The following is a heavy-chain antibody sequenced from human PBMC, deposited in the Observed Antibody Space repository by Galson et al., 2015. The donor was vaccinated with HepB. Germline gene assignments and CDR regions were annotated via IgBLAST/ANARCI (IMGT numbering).Heavy chain of an antibody. Sequence: SLRLSCAASGFAFSSYSMNWVRQAPGKGLEWVSYISSGSSTIDYADSVEGRFTISRDNAKNSLYLQMNNLRDEDTAVYYCASRRGSSGPDWGYWGQGTLVTVSS. CDR3: ASRRGSSGPDWGY. CDR1: GFAFSSYS. D-gene: IGHD6-19*01. J-gene: IGHJ4*02. V-gene: IGHV3-48*02. CDR2: ISSGSSTI.